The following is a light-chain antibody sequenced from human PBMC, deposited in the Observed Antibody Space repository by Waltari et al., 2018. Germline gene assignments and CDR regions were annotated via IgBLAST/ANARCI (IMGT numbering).Light chain of an antibody. CDR1: NIGSKS. CDR2: DDS. V-gene: IGLV3-21*03. Sequence: SYVLTQPPSVSVAPGKTARITCGGNNIGSKSVHWHQQKPGQAPVLVVYDDSDRPSGTPERFSGSNSGNTATLTISRVEAGDEADYYCQVWDSSSDRVVFGGGTKLTVL. CDR3: QVWDSSSDRVV. J-gene: IGLJ2*01.